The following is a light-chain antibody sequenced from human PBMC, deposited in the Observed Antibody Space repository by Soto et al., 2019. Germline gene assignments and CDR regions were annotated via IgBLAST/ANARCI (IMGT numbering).Light chain of an antibody. CDR3: QQYGSSPLT. CDR2: GAA. J-gene: IGKJ4*01. CDR1: QSVSSSY. V-gene: IGKV3-20*01. Sequence: IVLTQAPGTLSLSPGERATPSCGASQSVSSSYLAWYQQKPGQAPRLLIYGAASRATGIPDRFSGSGSGTDFTLTISRLEPEDFAVYFCQQYGSSPLTFGGGTKVDIK.